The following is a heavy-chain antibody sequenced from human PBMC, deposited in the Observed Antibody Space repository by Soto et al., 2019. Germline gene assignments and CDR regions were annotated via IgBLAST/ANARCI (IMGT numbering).Heavy chain of an antibody. J-gene: IGHJ4*02. D-gene: IGHD3-3*01. CDR3: ARDPIFGVVKYYFDY. Sequence: QVQLVESGGGVVQPGRSLRLSCAASGFTFSRYGMHWVRQAPGKGLEWVAVIWYDGSNKYYADSVKGRFTISRDNSKNTLYLQMNSLRAEDTAVYYCARDPIFGVVKYYFDYWGQGTLVTVSS. CDR1: GFTFSRYG. V-gene: IGHV3-33*01. CDR2: IWYDGSNK.